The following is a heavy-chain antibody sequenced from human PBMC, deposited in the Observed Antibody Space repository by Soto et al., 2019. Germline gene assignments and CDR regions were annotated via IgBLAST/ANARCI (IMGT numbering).Heavy chain of an antibody. CDR2: ISYNGRNK. D-gene: IGHD1-26*01. J-gene: IGHJ4*02. Sequence: QVQLVESGGGVVQPGRSLRHSCAASGFTFSSYAMHWVRQAPGKGLEWVAVISYNGRNKYYTDSVKGRLTISRDNSKNTLYLQMNSLRAEDTAVYYCAREWERHFDYWGQGTLVTVSS. CDR3: AREWERHFDY. V-gene: IGHV3-30*04. CDR1: GFTFSSYA.